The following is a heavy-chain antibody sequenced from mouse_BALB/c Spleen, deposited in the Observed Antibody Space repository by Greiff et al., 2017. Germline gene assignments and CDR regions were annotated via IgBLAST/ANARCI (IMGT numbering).Heavy chain of an antibody. J-gene: IGHJ2*01. CDR2: ISSGSSTI. Sequence: EVQGVESGGGLVQPGGSRKLSCAASGFTFSSFGMHWVRQAPEKGLEWVAYISSGSSTIYYADTVKGRFTISRDNPKNTLFLQMTSLRSEDTAMYYCARDGNYRFDYWGQGTTLTVSS. CDR3: ARDGNYRFDY. CDR1: GFTFSSFG. V-gene: IGHV5-17*02. D-gene: IGHD2-1*01.